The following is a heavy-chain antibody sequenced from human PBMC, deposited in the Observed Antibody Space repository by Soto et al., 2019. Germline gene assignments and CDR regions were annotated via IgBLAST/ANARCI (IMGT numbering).Heavy chain of an antibody. Sequence: YYWSWIRQPPGKGLEWIGYIYYSGSTNYNPSLKSRVTISVDTSKNQFSLKLSSVTAADTAVYYCARESYYDSSGYSYYFDYWGQGTLVTVSS. CDR2: IYYSGST. D-gene: IGHD3-22*01. CDR1: YY. CDR3: ARESYYDSSGYSYYFDY. J-gene: IGHJ4*02. V-gene: IGHV4-59*01.